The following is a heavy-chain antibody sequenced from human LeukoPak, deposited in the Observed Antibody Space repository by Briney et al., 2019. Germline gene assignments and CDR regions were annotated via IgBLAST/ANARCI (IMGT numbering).Heavy chain of an antibody. CDR1: GFTFSNAW. D-gene: IGHD2-2*01. CDR3: RRGIVVVPGQTDY. CDR2: IKSKTEGGTT. V-gene: IGHV3-15*01. Sequence: GGSLRLSCAASGFTFSNAWMSWVRQAPGKGLEWVGRIKSKTEGGTTDYAAPVKGRFTISRDDSKNTLYLQMNSLKTEDTAVYYCRRGIVVVPGQTDYWGQGTLVTVSS. J-gene: IGHJ4*02.